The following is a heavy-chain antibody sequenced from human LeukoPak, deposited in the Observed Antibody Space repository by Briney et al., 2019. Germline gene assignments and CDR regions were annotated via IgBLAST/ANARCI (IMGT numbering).Heavy chain of an antibody. CDR2: ISAYNGNT. CDR3: ARDQRGVGATTFDY. J-gene: IGHJ4*02. D-gene: IGHD1-26*01. CDR1: GYTFTSYG. V-gene: IGHV1-18*01. Sequence: ASVKVSCKASGYTFTSYGSSWVRHAPGQGLEWMGWISAYNGNTNYAQKLQGRVTMTTDTSTSTACMELRSLRSDDTAVYYSARDQRGVGATTFDYWGQGTLVTVSS.